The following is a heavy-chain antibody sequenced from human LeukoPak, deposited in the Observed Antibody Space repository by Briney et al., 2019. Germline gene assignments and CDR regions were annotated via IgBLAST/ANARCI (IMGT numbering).Heavy chain of an antibody. Sequence: ASVKVSCKASGYTFTGYYMHWVRQAPGQGLEWMGWISAYIGNTNYAQKLQGRVTMTTDTSTSTAYMELRSLRSDDTAVYYCARGGDYYGSGSYYRAMDYWGQGTLVTVSS. V-gene: IGHV1-18*04. CDR1: GYTFTGYY. CDR2: ISAYIGNT. J-gene: IGHJ4*02. CDR3: ARGGDYYGSGSYYRAMDY. D-gene: IGHD3-10*01.